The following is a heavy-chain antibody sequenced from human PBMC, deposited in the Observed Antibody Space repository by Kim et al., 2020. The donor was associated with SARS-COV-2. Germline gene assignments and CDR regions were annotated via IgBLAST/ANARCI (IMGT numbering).Heavy chain of an antibody. V-gene: IGHV3-30*04. Sequence: GGSLRLSCAASGFTFSSYAMHWVRQAPGKGLEWVAVISYDGSNKYYADSVKGRFTISRDNSKNTLYLQMNSLRAEDTAVYYCARDRDITMVRGVTGRGMDVWGQGTTVTVSS. CDR3: ARDRDITMVRGVTGRGMDV. CDR1: GFTFSSYA. CDR2: ISYDGSNK. J-gene: IGHJ6*02. D-gene: IGHD3-10*01.